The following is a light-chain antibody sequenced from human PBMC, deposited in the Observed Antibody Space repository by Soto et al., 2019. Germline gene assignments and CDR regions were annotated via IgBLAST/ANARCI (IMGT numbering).Light chain of an antibody. CDR3: SSYTNINTRACV. CDR2: EVT. Sequence: QSVLTQPPSASGSPGQSVTISCTGTSSDVGGYNYVSWYQQHPGKAPKLIIYEVTKRPSGVPDRFSGSKSANTASLTVSGLQAEDEAEYYCSSYTNINTRACVFGTGTKLTVL. V-gene: IGLV2-8*01. CDR1: SSDVGGYNY. J-gene: IGLJ1*01.